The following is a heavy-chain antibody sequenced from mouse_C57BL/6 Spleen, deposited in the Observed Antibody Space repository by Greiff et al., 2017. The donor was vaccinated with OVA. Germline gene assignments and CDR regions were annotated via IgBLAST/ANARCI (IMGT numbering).Heavy chain of an antibody. J-gene: IGHJ4*01. CDR1: GFTFSSYG. V-gene: IGHV5-6*01. CDR3: ARQGPYAMDY. Sequence: EVQLVESGGVLVKPGGSLKLSCAASGFTFSSYGMSWVRQTPDKRLEWVATISSGGSYTYYPDSVKGRFTISRDNAKNTLYLQMSSLKSEDTAMYYCARQGPYAMDYWGQGTSVTVSS. CDR2: ISSGGSYT.